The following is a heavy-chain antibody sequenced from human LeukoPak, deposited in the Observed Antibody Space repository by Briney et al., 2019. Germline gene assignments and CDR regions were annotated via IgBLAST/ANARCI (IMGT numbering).Heavy chain of an antibody. CDR3: ARGSVVRGVDDAFDI. CDR1: GFTFSSYS. V-gene: IGHV3-21*01. D-gene: IGHD3-10*01. CDR2: ISSSSSYI. J-gene: IGHJ3*02. Sequence: GGSLRLSCAASGFTFSSYSMNWVRQAPGKGLEWVSSISSSSSYIYYADSVKGRFTIFRDNAKNSLYLQMNSLRAEDTAVYYCARGSVVRGVDDAFDIWGQGTMVTVSS.